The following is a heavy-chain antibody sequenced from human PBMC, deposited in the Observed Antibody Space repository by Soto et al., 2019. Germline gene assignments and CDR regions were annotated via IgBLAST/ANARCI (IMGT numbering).Heavy chain of an antibody. CDR1: GYTFTSYG. CDR2: ISAYNGNT. D-gene: IGHD2-2*01. Sequence: PRAAVKGSCKAAGYTFTSYGISWVRQAPGQGLEWMGWISAYNGNTNYAQKLQARVTMTTDTSTSTAYMELRSLRSDDTALYYCARDRIVVVPAAMELWGQGTLVTVSS. J-gene: IGHJ4*02. V-gene: IGHV1-18*01. CDR3: ARDRIVVVPAAMEL.